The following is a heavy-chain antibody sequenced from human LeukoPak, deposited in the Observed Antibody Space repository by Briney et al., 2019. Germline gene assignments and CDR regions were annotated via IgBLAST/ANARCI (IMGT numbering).Heavy chain of an antibody. Sequence: SETLSLTCTVSGGSISSYSWSWIRQPPGKGLEWIGYMYHSGSTYYNPSLKSRVTFSVDRSKNEFSLKLSSVTAADTAVYYCARGDTGNDAFDIWGQGTMVTVSS. CDR1: GGSISSYS. CDR2: MYHSGST. J-gene: IGHJ3*02. V-gene: IGHV4-30-2*01. CDR3: ARGDTGNDAFDI.